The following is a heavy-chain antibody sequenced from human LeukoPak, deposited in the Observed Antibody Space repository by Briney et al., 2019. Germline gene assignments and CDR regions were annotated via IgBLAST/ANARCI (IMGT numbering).Heavy chain of an antibody. CDR1: GFTFDDYA. CDR3: ASRKNWLDFDY. V-gene: IGHV3-9*01. Sequence: GGSLRLSCAASGFTFDDYAMHWVRQAPGKGLEWVSGISWNSGNIGYADSVKGRFTISRDNAKKSLYLQMNSLRAEDTAVYYCASRKNWLDFDYWGQGTLVTVSS. D-gene: IGHD1-1*01. J-gene: IGHJ4*02. CDR2: ISWNSGNI.